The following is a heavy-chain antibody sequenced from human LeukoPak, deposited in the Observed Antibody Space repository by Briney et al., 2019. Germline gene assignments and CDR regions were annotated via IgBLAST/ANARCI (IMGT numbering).Heavy chain of an antibody. J-gene: IGHJ4*02. CDR2: IIPIFGTA. D-gene: IGHD6-13*01. V-gene: IGHV1-69*13. CDR3: ARVSRTGSSWYKVFIWPGSGGSYAYSSYFDY. CDR1: GGTFSSYA. Sequence: SVKVSCKASGGTFSSYAISWVRQAPGQGLEWMGGIIPIFGTANYAQKFQGRVTITADESTSTAYMELSSLRSEDTAVYYCARVSRTGSSWYKVFIWPGSGGSYAYSSYFDYWGQGTLVTVSS.